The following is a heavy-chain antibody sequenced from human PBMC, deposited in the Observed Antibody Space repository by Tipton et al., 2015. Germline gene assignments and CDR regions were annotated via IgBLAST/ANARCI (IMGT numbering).Heavy chain of an antibody. CDR3: AREGGYCSGGSCYNRDYYYYGMDV. CDR2: IYYSGST. D-gene: IGHD2-15*01. CDR1: GGSISSYY. Sequence: TLSLTCTVSGGSISSYYWSWIRQPPGKGLEWIGYIYYSGSTNYNPSLKSRVTISVDTSKNQFSLKLSSVTAADTAVYYRAREGGYCSGGSCYNRDYYYYGMDVWGQGTTVTVSS. V-gene: IGHV4-59*01. J-gene: IGHJ6*02.